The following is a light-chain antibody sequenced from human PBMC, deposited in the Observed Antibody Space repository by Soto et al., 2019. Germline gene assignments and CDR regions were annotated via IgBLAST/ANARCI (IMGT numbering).Light chain of an antibody. CDR2: AAS. J-gene: IGKJ1*01. Sequence: DIQMTQSPSSLSASVGDRVTITRRASQSISNYVNWYQQKPGNAPKLLIYAASSLQSEVPSRFSGSGSGTDFTLTISSLQPEDFATYFCQQSYSTWWTFGQGTKVDIK. CDR3: QQSYSTWWT. CDR1: QSISNY. V-gene: IGKV1-39*01.